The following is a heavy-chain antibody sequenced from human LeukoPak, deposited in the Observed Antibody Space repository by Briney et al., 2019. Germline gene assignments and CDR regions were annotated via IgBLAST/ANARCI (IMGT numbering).Heavy chain of an antibody. CDR2: ISGDGGST. D-gene: IGHD6-19*01. V-gene: IGHV3-43*02. J-gene: IGHJ4*02. Sequence: GGSLRLSCAASGFTFDDYAMHWVRQAPGKGLEWVSLISGDGGSTYYADSVKGRFTISRDNSKNSLYLQMSSLRTEDTALYYCAKDNGYSSGWYKEDYWGQGTLVTVSS. CDR3: AKDNGYSSGWYKEDY. CDR1: GFTFDDYA.